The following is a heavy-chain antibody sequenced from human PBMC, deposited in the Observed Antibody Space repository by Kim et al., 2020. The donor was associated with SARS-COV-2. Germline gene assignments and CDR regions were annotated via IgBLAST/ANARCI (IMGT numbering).Heavy chain of an antibody. D-gene: IGHD3-3*01. CDR3: ARDAPGITIFGVVIPGAFDY. Sequence: ASVKVSCKASGYTFTSYYMHWVRQAPGQGLEWMGIINPSGGSTSYAQKFQGRVTMTRDTSTSTVYMELSSLRSEDTAVYYCARDAPGITIFGVVIPGAFDYWGRGTLVTVSS. CDR1: GYTFTSYY. CDR2: INPSGGST. J-gene: IGHJ4*02. V-gene: IGHV1-46*01.